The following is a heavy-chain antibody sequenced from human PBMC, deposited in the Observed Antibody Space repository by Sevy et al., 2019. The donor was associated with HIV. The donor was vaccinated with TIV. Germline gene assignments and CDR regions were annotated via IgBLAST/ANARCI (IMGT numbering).Heavy chain of an antibody. D-gene: IGHD3-10*01. V-gene: IGHV3-7*01. J-gene: IGHJ3*02. CDR2: IKQDGSEK. CDR3: ARPLDYGSGLDAFDI. CDR1: GFTFSSDW. Sequence: GGSLRLSCAASGFTFSSDWMSWVHQAPGKGLEWVANIKQDGSEKYYVDSVKGRFTISRDNAKNSLYLQMNSLRAEDTAVYYCARPLDYGSGLDAFDIWGQGTMVTVSS.